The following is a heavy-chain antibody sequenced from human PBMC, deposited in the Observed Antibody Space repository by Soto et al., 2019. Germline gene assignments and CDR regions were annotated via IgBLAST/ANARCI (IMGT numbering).Heavy chain of an antibody. Sequence: QLQLQESGPGLVKPSETLSLTCTVSGGSISSSTYYWGWIRQPPGKGLEWIGSIYSGNTYHNPSLQSRVTISADTSKNQLSLRLSSVTAADTAVYYCARHGGSYYFDYWGQGTLVTVSS. CDR2: IYSGNT. V-gene: IGHV4-39*01. J-gene: IGHJ4*02. D-gene: IGHD1-26*01. CDR1: GGSISSSTYY. CDR3: ARHGGSYYFDY.